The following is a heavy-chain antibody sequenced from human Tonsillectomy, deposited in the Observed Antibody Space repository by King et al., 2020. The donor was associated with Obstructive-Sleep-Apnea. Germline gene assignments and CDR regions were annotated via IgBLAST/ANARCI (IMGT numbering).Heavy chain of an antibody. CDR2: ISSNWGST. J-gene: IGHJ4*02. CDR3: LKDLAGGGVVIRYYFDY. CDR1: GFTFSSYA. V-gene: IGHV3-64D*09. Sequence: QLVESGGGLVQPGGSLRLSCSASGFTFSSYAMHLVRQAPGKGRENVSAISSNWGSTYYADSVKGRFTISRENSKNTLYLQMSSLIAEDTAVYYCLKDLAGGGVVIRYYFDYWGQGTLVTVSS. D-gene: IGHD3-3*01.